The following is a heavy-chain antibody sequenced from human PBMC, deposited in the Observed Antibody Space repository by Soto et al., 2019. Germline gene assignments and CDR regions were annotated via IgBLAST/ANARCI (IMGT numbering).Heavy chain of an antibody. CDR1: GFNFSSYG. Sequence: QVQLVESGGGVVQPGRSLRLSCAASGFNFSSYGMHWVRQAPGKGLEWVAVISYDGSNKYYADSVKGRFTISRDNSKNTLYLHMNSLRAEDTAVYYCAKDVGAAAGPFDYWGQGTLVTVSS. V-gene: IGHV3-30*18. CDR2: ISYDGSNK. D-gene: IGHD6-13*01. CDR3: AKDVGAAAGPFDY. J-gene: IGHJ4*02.